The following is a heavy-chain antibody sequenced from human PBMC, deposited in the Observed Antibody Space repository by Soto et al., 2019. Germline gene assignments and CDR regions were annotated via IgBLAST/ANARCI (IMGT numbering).Heavy chain of an antibody. V-gene: IGHV5-51*01. CDR3: ARVSSNPSNYYYMDV. D-gene: IGHD6-6*01. J-gene: IGHJ6*03. CDR2: IYPGDSDT. CDR1: GYSFTSYW. Sequence: PGESLKISCKGSGYSFTSYWIGWVRQMPGKGLEWMGIIYPGDSDTRYSPSFQGQVTISADKSISTAYLQWSSLKASDTAMYYCARVSSNPSNYYYMDVWGKGNTVTVSS.